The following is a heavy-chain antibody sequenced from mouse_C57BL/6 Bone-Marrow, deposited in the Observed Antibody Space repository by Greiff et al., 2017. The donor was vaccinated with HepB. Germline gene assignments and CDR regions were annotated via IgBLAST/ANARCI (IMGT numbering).Heavy chain of an antibody. Sequence: EVQLQESGGDLVKPGGSLKLSCAASGFTFSSYGMSWVRQTPDKRLEWVATISSGGSYTYYPDSVKGRFTISRDNAKNTLYLQMSSLKSEDTAMYYCARGGIYYVSSSAWFAYWGQGTLVTVSA. CDR3: ARGGIYYVSSSAWFAY. J-gene: IGHJ3*01. D-gene: IGHD1-1*01. V-gene: IGHV5-6*01. CDR1: GFTFSSYG. CDR2: ISSGGSYT.